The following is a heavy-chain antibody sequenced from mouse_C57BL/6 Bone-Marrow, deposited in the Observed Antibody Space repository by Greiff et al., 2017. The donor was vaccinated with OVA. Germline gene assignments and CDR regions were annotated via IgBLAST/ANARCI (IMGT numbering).Heavy chain of an antibody. V-gene: IGHV5-17*01. Sequence: EVMLVESGGGLVKPGGSLKLSCAASGFTFSDYGMHWVRQAPEKGLEWVAYISSGSSTIYYADTVKGRFTISRDNAKNTLFLQMTSLRSEDTAMYYCARNWDGRLLFDYWGQGTTLTVSS. CDR1: GFTFSDYG. D-gene: IGHD4-1*01. CDR2: ISSGSSTI. CDR3: ARNWDGRLLFDY. J-gene: IGHJ2*01.